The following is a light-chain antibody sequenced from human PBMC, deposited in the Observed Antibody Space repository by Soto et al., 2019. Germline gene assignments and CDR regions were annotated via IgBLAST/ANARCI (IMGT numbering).Light chain of an antibody. V-gene: IGKV1-39*01. CDR1: QDISSF. Sequence: IQLTQSPSSLSASVGDRVTITCRASQDISSFLAWYQQQPGKAPKLXXFAASTLQSGVPSRFSGSGSGTDLTLTISSLQPEDFANYDCQQSYSTPPITFGQGTRLEIK. J-gene: IGKJ5*01. CDR3: QQSYSTPPIT. CDR2: AAS.